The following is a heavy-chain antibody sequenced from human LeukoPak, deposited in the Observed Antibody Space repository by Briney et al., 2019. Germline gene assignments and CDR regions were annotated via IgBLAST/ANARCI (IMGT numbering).Heavy chain of an antibody. CDR2: MYYRGST. D-gene: IGHD3-3*01. J-gene: IGHJ4*02. CDR3: ASSHPLGSNNDYYTPFDY. CDR1: GGSISSHY. V-gene: IGHV4-59*11. Sequence: SETLSLTCTVSGGSISSHYWSWIRQPPGKGLEWIGYMYYRGSTNYNPSLKSRVTISVDTSKNQFSLKLSSVTAADTAVYYCASSHPLGSNNDYYTPFDYWGQGTLVTVSS.